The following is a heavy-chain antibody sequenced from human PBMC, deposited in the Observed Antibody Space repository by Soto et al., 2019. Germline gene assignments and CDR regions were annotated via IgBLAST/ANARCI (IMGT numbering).Heavy chain of an antibody. V-gene: IGHV3-30*18. CDR1: GFTFSSYG. CDR3: AKENHDDPMVRGEFDY. CDR2: ISYDGSNK. J-gene: IGHJ4*02. Sequence: GGSLRLSCAASGFTFSSYGMHWVRQAPGKGLEWVAVISYDGSNKYYADSVKGRFTISRDNSKNTLYLQMNSLRAEDTAVYYCAKENHDDPMVRGEFDYWGQGTLVTVSS. D-gene: IGHD3-10*01.